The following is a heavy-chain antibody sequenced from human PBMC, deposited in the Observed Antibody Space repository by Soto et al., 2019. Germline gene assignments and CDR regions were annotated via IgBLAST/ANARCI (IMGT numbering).Heavy chain of an antibody. J-gene: IGHJ3*01. CDR2: INTDGSST. Sequence: EVQLVESGGGLVQPGGSLRLSCADSGFSFSSYWMHWVRQGPGKGLVWVSRINTDGSSTNYADSVKGRFTISRDNAKNTLYLKMNSLRAEDTAVYYCARAPGGYYIDWGQGTMVTVSS. V-gene: IGHV3-74*01. D-gene: IGHD3-9*01. CDR3: ARAPGGYYID. CDR1: GFSFSSYW.